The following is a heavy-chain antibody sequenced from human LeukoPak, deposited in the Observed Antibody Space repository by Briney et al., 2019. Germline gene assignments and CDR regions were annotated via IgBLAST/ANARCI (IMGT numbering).Heavy chain of an antibody. CDR3: ARLWWGHYYYYGMDV. CDR2: MNPNSGNT. J-gene: IGHJ6*02. CDR1: GYTFTSYD. D-gene: IGHD4/OR15-4a*01. Sequence: GASVKVSCKASGYTFTSYDINWVRQATGQGLEWMGWMNPNSGNTGYAQKFQGRVTMTRNTSISTAYMELSSLRSEDTAVHYCARLWWGHYYYYGMDVWGQGTTVTVSS. V-gene: IGHV1-8*01.